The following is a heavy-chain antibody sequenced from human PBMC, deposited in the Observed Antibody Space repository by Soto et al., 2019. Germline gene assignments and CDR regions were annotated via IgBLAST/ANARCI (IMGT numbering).Heavy chain of an antibody. D-gene: IGHD2-8*01. Sequence: GGSLRLSCAASGFTLTSYAMNWVRQAPGQGLEWLSGFSGSGTGSTTSYADFVKGRFTISRGNSKNTLYLQMNSLRAEDTAVYYCAGRYCTNGVCYTNYYYYIDVSGKGTTVTVSS. J-gene: IGHJ6*03. CDR2: FSGSGTGSTT. CDR1: GFTLTSYA. V-gene: IGHV3-23*01. CDR3: AGRYCTNGVCYTNYYYYIDV.